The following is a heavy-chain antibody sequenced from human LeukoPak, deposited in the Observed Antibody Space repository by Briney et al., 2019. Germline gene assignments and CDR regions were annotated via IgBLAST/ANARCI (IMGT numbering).Heavy chain of an antibody. CDR2: IYYSGST. CDR3: ARTRDPYYYYYYMDV. V-gene: IGHV4-59*01. Sequence: SETLSLTCTVSGGSISSFYWTWIRQPPGKGLEWIGYIYYSGSTNYNPSLKSRVTISVDTSKNQFSLKLSSVTAADTAVYYCARTRDPYYYYYYMDVWGKGTTVTISS. CDR1: GGSISSFY. J-gene: IGHJ6*03.